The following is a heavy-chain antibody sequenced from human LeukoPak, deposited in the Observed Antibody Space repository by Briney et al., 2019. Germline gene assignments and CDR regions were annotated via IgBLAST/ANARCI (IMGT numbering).Heavy chain of an antibody. CDR2: INTGGSGT. CDR1: GFTFSSYW. D-gene: IGHD4-11*01. CDR3: ARSNQADDY. V-gene: IGHV3-74*01. J-gene: IGHJ4*02. Sequence: GGSLRLSCAASGFTFSSYWMHWVRQVPGKGLVWVSRINTGGSGTTYADSVKGRFTISRDNAKNTLYLQMNSLRVEDTAVYYCARSNQADDYWGQGTLVTVSS.